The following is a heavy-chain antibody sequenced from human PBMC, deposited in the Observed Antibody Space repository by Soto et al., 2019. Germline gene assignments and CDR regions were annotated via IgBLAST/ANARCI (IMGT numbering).Heavy chain of an antibody. CDR1: GFTFSSYA. CDR3: AKGSADGSPYYFGY. D-gene: IGHD6-25*01. V-gene: IGHV3-23*01. CDR2: INDRGTST. J-gene: IGHJ4*02. Sequence: EVQLLESGGGLVQPGGSLRLSCAASGFTFSSYAMSWVRQAPGKGLEWVSAINDRGTSTFHADSVKGRFTISRDNSKNTLYLQMNSLRAEDTAIYYCAKGSADGSPYYFGYWGQGTLVPVSS.